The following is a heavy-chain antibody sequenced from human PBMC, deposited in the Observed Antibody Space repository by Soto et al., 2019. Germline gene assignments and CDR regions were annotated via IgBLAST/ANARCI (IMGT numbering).Heavy chain of an antibody. CDR1: GFTFSTFC. J-gene: IGHJ6*02. Sequence: QLVESGGGVVPPGASLRLSCAASGFTFSTFCMHWVRQTPGKGLEWVAVISYDGNNKVYADSVKGRFTNSRDNFKNTVDLVMNNLKVDDKAVYYCAKDLQAYGDYDYYCYGQDFWGQGATVSVSS. CDR3: AKDLQAYGDYDYYCYGQDF. CDR2: ISYDGNNK. D-gene: IGHD4-17*01. V-gene: IGHV3-30*18.